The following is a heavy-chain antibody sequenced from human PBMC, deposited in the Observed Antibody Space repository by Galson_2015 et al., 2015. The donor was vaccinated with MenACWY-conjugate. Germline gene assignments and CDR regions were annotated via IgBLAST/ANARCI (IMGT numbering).Heavy chain of an antibody. J-gene: IGHJ6*02. CDR3: AKSGPYMYFVSKIYAYYYYGMDV. CDR2: LTANGGRT. V-gene: IGHV3-23*01. D-gene: IGHD1-26*01. CDR1: GFTFGDYA. Sequence: SLRLSCAASGFTFGDYAMSWVRQAPGKGLEWVSGLTANGGRTYYADSVKGRFTISRDNSENTLYLQMNSLTAEDTAVYYCAKSGPYMYFVSKIYAYYYYGMDVWGQGTTVIVSS.